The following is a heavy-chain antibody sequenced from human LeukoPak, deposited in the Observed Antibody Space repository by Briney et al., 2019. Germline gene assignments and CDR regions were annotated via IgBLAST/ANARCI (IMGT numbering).Heavy chain of an antibody. CDR2: IIPIFGTA. CDR1: GGTFSSYA. J-gene: IGHJ6*03. D-gene: IGHD3-10*01. V-gene: IGHV1-69*05. Sequence: SVKVSCKASGGTFSSYAISWVRQAPGQGLEWMGGIIPIFGTANYAQKFQGRVTITTDESTSTAYMELSSLRSEDTAVYYCARASITMVRGVIRGYYYYYMDVWGKGTTVTVSS. CDR3: ARASITMVRGVIRGYYYYYMDV.